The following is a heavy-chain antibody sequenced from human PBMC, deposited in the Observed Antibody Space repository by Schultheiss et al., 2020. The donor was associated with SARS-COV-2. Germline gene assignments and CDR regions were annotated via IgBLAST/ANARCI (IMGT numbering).Heavy chain of an antibody. J-gene: IGHJ6*02. Sequence: GGSLRLSCAASGFTFSSYAMHWVRQAPGKGLEWVAVISYDGSNKYYADSVKGRFTISRDNAKNSLYLQMNSLRAEDTAVYYCAREVTMVRGVSRRYYYYGMDVWGQGTTVTVSS. CDR1: GFTFSSYA. D-gene: IGHD3-10*01. CDR3: AREVTMVRGVSRRYYYYGMDV. V-gene: IGHV3-30*07. CDR2: ISYDGSNK.